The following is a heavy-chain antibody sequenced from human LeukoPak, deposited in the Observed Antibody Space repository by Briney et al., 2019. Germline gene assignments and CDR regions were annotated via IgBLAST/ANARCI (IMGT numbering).Heavy chain of an antibody. Sequence: GGSLRLSCAASGFTSSNAWMSWVRQAPGKGLEWVGRIKSKTDGGTTDYAAPVKGRFTISRDDSKNTLYLQMNSLKTEDTAVYYCTTDVAADAFDYWGQGTLVTVSS. D-gene: IGHD6-13*01. CDR3: TTDVAADAFDY. V-gene: IGHV3-15*01. CDR1: GFTSSNAW. CDR2: IKSKTDGGTT. J-gene: IGHJ4*02.